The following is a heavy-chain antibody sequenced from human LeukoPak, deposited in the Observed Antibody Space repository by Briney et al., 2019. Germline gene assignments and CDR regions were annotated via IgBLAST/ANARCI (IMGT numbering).Heavy chain of an antibody. D-gene: IGHD3-22*01. Sequence: ASVKVSCKASGYTFTDYFLHWGRQAPGQGLEWMGRINPKSGGTNYAQKFQGRVAMTRDTSISTASLELSSLTSDDTAVYYCARDYLASSGYSAWGYWGQGTLVTVSS. CDR1: GYTFTDYF. CDR3: ARDYLASSGYSAWGY. CDR2: INPKSGGT. J-gene: IGHJ4*02. V-gene: IGHV1-2*06.